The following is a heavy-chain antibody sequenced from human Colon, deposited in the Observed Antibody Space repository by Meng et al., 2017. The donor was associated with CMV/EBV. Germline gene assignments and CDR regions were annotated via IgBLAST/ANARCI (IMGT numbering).Heavy chain of an antibody. CDR3: ARGGLGYCSSTSCYTGIWFDY. V-gene: IGHV1-69*05. J-gene: IGHJ4*02. Sequence: YAISWVRQAPGQGLEWMGGIIPIFGTANYAQKFQGRVTITTDESTSTAYMELSSLRSEDTAMYYCARGGLGYCSSTSCYTGIWFDYWGQGTLVTVSS. CDR2: IIPIFGTA. CDR1: YA. D-gene: IGHD2-2*02.